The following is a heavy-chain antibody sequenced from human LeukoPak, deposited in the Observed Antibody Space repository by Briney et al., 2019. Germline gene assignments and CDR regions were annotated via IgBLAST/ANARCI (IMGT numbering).Heavy chain of an antibody. CDR2: TYYRSKWYN. Sequence: SQILSLTCAISGDSFSSNSAAWNWIRQSPSRGLEWLGRTYYRSKWYNDYAVSVKSRITINPDTSKNQFSLQLNSVTPEDTAVYYCARVSTAMVLFDYWGQGTLVTVSS. J-gene: IGHJ4*02. V-gene: IGHV6-1*01. D-gene: IGHD5-18*01. CDR1: GDSFSSNSAA. CDR3: ARVSTAMVLFDY.